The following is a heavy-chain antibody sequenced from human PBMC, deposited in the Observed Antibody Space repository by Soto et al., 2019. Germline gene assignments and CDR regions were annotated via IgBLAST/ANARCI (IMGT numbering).Heavy chain of an antibody. Sequence: VQLQESGPGLVKPSETLSLTCTVSGGSVSSGNYYWSWIRQPPGKGLEWIGYIHYSGSTNYNPSLKSRVTMSEDTSRNKFSLKLSSVTAADTAVYFCAREVPAVNDAFDFWGQGTMVTVSS. CDR3: AREVPAVNDAFDF. CDR1: GGSVSSGNYY. D-gene: IGHD2-2*01. V-gene: IGHV4-61*01. J-gene: IGHJ3*01. CDR2: IHYSGST.